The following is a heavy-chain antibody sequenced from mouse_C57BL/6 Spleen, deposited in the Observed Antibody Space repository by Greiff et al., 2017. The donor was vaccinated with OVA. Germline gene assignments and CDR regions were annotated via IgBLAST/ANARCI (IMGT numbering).Heavy chain of an antibody. CDR2: IRLKSDNYAT. CDR1: GFTFSNYW. J-gene: IGHJ3*01. V-gene: IGHV6-3*01. Sequence: EVKVEESGGGLVQPGGSMKLSCVASGFTFSNYWMNWVRQSPEKGLEWVAQIRLKSDNYATHYAESVKGRFTISRDDSKSSVYLQMNNLRAEDTGIYYCTAYYSNYEKFAYWGQGTLVTVSA. D-gene: IGHD2-5*01. CDR3: TAYYSNYEKFAY.